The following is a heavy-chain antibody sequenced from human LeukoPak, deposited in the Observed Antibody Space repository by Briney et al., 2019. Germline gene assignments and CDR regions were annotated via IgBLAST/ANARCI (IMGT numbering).Heavy chain of an antibody. Sequence: SETLSLTCTVSGGSISSYYWSWIRQPPGKGLEWIGYIYYSGSTNYNPSLKSRVTISVDTSKNQFSLKLSSVTAADTAVYYCASHPVGFAFDYWGQGTLVTVSS. CDR2: IYYSGST. CDR3: ASHPVGFAFDY. J-gene: IGHJ4*02. V-gene: IGHV4-59*12. D-gene: IGHD2-21*01. CDR1: GGSISSYY.